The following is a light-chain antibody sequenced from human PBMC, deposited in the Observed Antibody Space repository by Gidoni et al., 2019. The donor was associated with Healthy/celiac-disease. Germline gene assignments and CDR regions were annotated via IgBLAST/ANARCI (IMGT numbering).Light chain of an antibody. CDR1: QSISSW. CDR3: QQYNSYSGLT. CDR2: KAS. Sequence: DIQMTQSPSTLSASVGDRVTITCRARQSISSWLAWYQQKPGKAPKLLIYKASSLESGVPSRFSGSGSGTEFTLTIISLQSDDFATYYCQQYNSYSGLTFGGGTKVEIK. V-gene: IGKV1-5*03. J-gene: IGKJ4*01.